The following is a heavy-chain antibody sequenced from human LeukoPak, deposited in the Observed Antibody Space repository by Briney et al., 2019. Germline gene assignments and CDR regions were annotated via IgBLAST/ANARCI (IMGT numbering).Heavy chain of an antibody. Sequence: GASVKVSCKASGYTFTSYDINWMRQAPGRGLEGMGWMNPNSGNTAYAQKFQGRVTMTRNTSISTAYMELSSLRSEDTAVYFCARGGGSSWYYYWGQGTLVTVSS. CDR3: ARGGGSSWYYY. V-gene: IGHV1-8*01. CDR2: MNPNSGNT. J-gene: IGHJ4*02. D-gene: IGHD6-13*01. CDR1: GYTFTSYD.